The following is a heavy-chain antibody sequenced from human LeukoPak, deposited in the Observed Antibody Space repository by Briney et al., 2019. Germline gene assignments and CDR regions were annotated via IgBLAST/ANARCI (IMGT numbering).Heavy chain of an antibody. J-gene: IGHJ4*02. CDR1: GFTFSSFG. V-gene: IGHV3-30*02. Sequence: PGGSLRLSCAASGFTFSSFGMHWVRQAPGEGLEWVAYIRYTGTDTYYADSVKGRFTISRDNSKNTVHLQVNSLRAADTALYSCARDLTERKYYIAYWGQGTLVTVSS. CDR3: ARDLTERKYYIAY. D-gene: IGHD2-8*02. CDR2: IRYTGTDT.